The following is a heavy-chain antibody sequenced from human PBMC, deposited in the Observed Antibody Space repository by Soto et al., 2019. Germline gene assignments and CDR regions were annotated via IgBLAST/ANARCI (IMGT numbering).Heavy chain of an antibody. D-gene: IGHD3-9*01. J-gene: IGHJ4*02. V-gene: IGHV3-23*01. Sequence: EVQLLESGGGLVQPGRSLRLSCAASGFIFSNYAMNWVRKAPGKGLEWVSAVGGNGLDTYYADSVKGRFTISRDNSKNTLYLQMNSLRAEDTAVYYCAGRTGYPFDYWGQGTLVTVSS. CDR2: VGGNGLDT. CDR3: AGRTGYPFDY. CDR1: GFIFSNYA.